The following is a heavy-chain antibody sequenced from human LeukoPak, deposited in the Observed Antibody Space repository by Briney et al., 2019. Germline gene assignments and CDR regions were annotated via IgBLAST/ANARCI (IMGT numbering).Heavy chain of an antibody. V-gene: IGHV1-18*01. Sequence: ASVTVSCTASGYTFTSYGISWVRQAPGQGLEWMGWISAYNGNTNYAQKLQGRVTMTTDTSTSTAYMDLRSLSSDDTAVYYCARGAKYRGSYYYDYGGQGPLVTVPP. CDR3: ARGAKYRGSYYYDY. CDR2: ISAYNGNT. J-gene: IGHJ4*02. CDR1: GYTFTSYG. D-gene: IGHD1-26*01.